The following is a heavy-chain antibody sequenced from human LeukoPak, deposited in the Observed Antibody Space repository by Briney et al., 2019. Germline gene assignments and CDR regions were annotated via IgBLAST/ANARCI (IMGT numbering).Heavy chain of an antibody. D-gene: IGHD2-8*01. J-gene: IGHJ4*02. CDR1: GFTFSSYG. CDR2: IWYDGSNK. CDR3: ARDPRIYCTNGICRDDYFDN. Sequence: QPGRSLRLSCAASGFTFSSYGMHWVRQAPGKGLEWVAVIWYDGSNKYYADSVKGRFTISRDNAKDSLFLQMNSLRAEDTAIYYCARDPRIYCTNGICRDDYFDNWGQGTLVTVSS. V-gene: IGHV3-33*01.